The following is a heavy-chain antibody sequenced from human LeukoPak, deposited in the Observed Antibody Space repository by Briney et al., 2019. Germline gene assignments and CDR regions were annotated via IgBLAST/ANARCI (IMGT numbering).Heavy chain of an antibody. D-gene: IGHD3-10*01. CDR1: GYTFTNYD. V-gene: IGHV1-18*01. Sequence: GASVKVSRKASGYTFTNYDINWVRQAPGHGLEWMGWISAYIGNTYYAQKFQGRVTMATDTSTTTAYMELRSLRSDDTAVYYCARGYYGAGSGNWFDPWGQGTLVTVSS. J-gene: IGHJ5*02. CDR3: ARGYYGAGSGNWFDP. CDR2: ISAYIGNT.